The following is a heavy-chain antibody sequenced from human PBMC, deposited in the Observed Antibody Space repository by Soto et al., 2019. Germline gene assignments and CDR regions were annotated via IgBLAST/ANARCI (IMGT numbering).Heavy chain of an antibody. D-gene: IGHD3-10*01. V-gene: IGHV1-18*01. CDR2: ISAYNGNT. CDR3: ARDMRTVWSTGYYYGMDV. J-gene: IGHJ6*02. Sequence: QVQLVQSGAEVKKPGASVKVSCKASGYTFTSYGISWVRQAPGQGLEWMGWISAYNGNTNYAQKLQGRVTMTTDTSTSTAYRELRSLRSDDTAVYYCARDMRTVWSTGYYYGMDVWGQGTTVTVSS. CDR1: GYTFTSYG.